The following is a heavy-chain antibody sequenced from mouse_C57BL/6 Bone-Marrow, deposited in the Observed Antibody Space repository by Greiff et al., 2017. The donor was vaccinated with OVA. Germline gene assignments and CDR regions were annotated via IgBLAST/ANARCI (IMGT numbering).Heavy chain of an antibody. Sequence: EVQRVESGGGLVKPGGSLKLSCAASGFTFSSYAMSWVRQTPEKRLEWVATISDGGSYTYYPDNVKGRFTISRDKAKNTLYLQMSNLTSEDTAMYYCPGIYYDYGGGDYWGQGTTLTVSS. J-gene: IGHJ2*01. V-gene: IGHV5-4*01. CDR2: ISDGGSYT. CDR3: PGIYYDYGGGDY. CDR1: GFTFSSYA. D-gene: IGHD2-4*01.